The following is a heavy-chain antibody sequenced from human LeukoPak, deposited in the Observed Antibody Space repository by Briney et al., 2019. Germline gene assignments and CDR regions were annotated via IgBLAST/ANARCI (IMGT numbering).Heavy chain of an antibody. V-gene: IGHV4-39*02. CDR3: ARDFGRYYFDY. CDR1: GGSISSSSYY. D-gene: IGHD3-10*01. Sequence: SETLSLTCTVSGGSISSSSYYWGWIRQPPGKGLEWIGSIYYSGSTYYNPSLKSRVTISVDTSKNQFSLKLSSVTAADTAVYYCARDFGRYYFDYWGQGTLVTVSS. J-gene: IGHJ4*02. CDR2: IYYSGST.